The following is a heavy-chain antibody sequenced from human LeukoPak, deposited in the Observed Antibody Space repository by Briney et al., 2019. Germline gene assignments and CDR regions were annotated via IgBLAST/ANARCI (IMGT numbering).Heavy chain of an antibody. J-gene: IGHJ6*02. V-gene: IGHV3-30*18. CDR3: AKDLAVPAARGYYYYGMDV. Sequence: GGSLRLSCAASGFTFSSYAMSWVRQAPGKGLEWVAVISYDGSNKYYADSVKGRFTISRDNSKNTLYLQMNSLRAEDTAVYYCAKDLAVPAARGYYYYGMDVWGQGTTVTVSS. CDR2: ISYDGSNK. D-gene: IGHD2-2*01. CDR1: GFTFSSYA.